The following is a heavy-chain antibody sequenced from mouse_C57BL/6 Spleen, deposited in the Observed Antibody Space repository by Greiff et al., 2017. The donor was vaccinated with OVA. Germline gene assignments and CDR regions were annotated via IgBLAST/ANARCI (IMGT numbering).Heavy chain of an antibody. V-gene: IGHV3-1*01. CDR2: ISYSGST. J-gene: IGHJ4*01. CDR1: GYSITSGYD. CDR3: ARDGNDGGYYAMDY. D-gene: IGHD4-1*01. Sequence: EVQLQRSGPGMVKPSQSLSLTCTVTGYSITSGYDWHWIRHFPGNKLEWMGYISYSGSTNYNPSLKSRISITHDTSKNHFFLKLNSVTTEDTATYYCARDGNDGGYYAMDYWGQGTSVTVSS.